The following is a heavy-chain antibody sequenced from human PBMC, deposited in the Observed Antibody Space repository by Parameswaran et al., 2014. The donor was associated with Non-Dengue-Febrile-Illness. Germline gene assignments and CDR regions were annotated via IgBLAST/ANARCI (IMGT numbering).Heavy chain of an antibody. J-gene: IGHJ6*02. Sequence: WIRQPPGKGLEWVSYISSSGSTIYYADSVKGRFTIPRDNAKNSLYLQMNSLRAEDTAVYYCARVPPYDYVWGSPDVWGQGTTVTVSS. CDR2: ISSSGSTI. D-gene: IGHD3-16*01. V-gene: IGHV3-48*03. CDR3: ARVPPYDYVWGSPDV.